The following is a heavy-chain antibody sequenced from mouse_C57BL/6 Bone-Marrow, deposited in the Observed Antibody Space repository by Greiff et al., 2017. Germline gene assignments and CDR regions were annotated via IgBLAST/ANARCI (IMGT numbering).Heavy chain of an antibody. CDR1: GFTFSSYG. CDR3: ASPKRGNYFDY. CDR2: ISSGGSYP. Sequence: EVKLVESGGDLVKPGGSLKLSCAASGFTFSSYGMSWVRQTPDKRLEWVATISSGGSYPYYPDSVKGRFTISRDNAKNTLYLQMSSLKAEDTAMYYCASPKRGNYFDYWGQGTTRTVSS. J-gene: IGHJ2*01. V-gene: IGHV5-6*01.